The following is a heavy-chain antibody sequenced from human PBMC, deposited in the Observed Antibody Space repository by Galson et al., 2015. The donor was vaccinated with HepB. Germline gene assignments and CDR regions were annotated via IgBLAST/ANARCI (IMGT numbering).Heavy chain of an antibody. D-gene: IGHD3-10*01. J-gene: IGHJ6*02. Sequence: SLRLSCAASGFTFSSYAMSWVRQAPGKGLEWVSAISGSGGSTYYADSVKGRFTISRDNSKNTLYLQMNSLRAEDTAVYYCAASDVRGACGMDVWGQGTTVTVSS. CDR3: AASDVRGACGMDV. CDR2: ISGSGGST. CDR1: GFTFSSYA. V-gene: IGHV3-23*01.